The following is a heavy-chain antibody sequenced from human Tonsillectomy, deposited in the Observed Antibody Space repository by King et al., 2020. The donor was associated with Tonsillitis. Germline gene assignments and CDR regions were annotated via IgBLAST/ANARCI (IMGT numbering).Heavy chain of an antibody. CDR2: IYPADSDT. CDR1: GYSFTSYW. D-gene: IGHD3-16*02. V-gene: IGHV5-51*01. Sequence: QLVQSGAEVKKPGESLKISCKASGYSFTSYWIGWVRQMPGKGLDWMGIIYPADSDTRYSPSFQGQVTISADKSISTAYLHWTSLKASDTAMYYCVRQESVTFGRLIVGAWGQGTLVTVSS. J-gene: IGHJ5*02. CDR3: VRQESVTFGRLIVGA.